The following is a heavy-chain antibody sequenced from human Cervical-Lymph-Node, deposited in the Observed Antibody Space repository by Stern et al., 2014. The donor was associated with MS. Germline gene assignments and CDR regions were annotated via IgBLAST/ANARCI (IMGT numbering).Heavy chain of an antibody. D-gene: IGHD5-18*01. V-gene: IGHV3-33*01. CDR1: GFTFSRYG. Sequence: VQLVQSGGGVVQPGRSLRLSCATSGFTFSRYGMHWVRQAPGKGLEWGAGSWYDGTNEYYADSVKGRFTISRDNSNNTLYLQMNSLRAEDTAVYFCARDETPMAPGGFDIWGRGTMVTVSS. CDR3: ARDETPMAPGGFDI. CDR2: SWYDGTNE. J-gene: IGHJ3*02.